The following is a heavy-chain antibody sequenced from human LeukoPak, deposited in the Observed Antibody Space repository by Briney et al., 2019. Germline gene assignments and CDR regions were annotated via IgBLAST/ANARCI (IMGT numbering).Heavy chain of an antibody. CDR3: AKEYVYDSSGYYYDY. J-gene: IGHJ4*02. CDR2: ISSSGSTI. Sequence: GGSLRLSCAASGFTFSSYEMNWVRQAPGKGLEWVSYISSSGSTIYYADSVKGRFTISRDNSKNTLYLQMNSLRAEDTAVYYCAKEYVYDSSGYYYDYWGQGTLVTVSS. CDR1: GFTFSSYE. V-gene: IGHV3-48*03. D-gene: IGHD3-22*01.